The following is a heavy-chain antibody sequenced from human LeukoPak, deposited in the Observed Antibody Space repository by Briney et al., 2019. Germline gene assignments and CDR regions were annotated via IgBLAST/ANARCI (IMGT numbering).Heavy chain of an antibody. CDR3: ARDRALDYYDSSGTGDY. CDR2: IKQDGSEK. V-gene: IGHV3-7*01. D-gene: IGHD3-22*01. J-gene: IGHJ4*02. CDR1: GFTFSSYW. Sequence: GGSLRLSCAASGFTFSSYWMSWVRQAPGKGLEWVANIKQDGSEKYYVDSVKGRFTISRDNAKNSLYLQMNSLRAEDTAVYYCARDRALDYYDSSGTGDYWGQGTLVTVSS.